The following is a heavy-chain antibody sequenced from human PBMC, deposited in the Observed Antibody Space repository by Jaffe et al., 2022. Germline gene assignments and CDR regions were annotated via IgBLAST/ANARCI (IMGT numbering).Heavy chain of an antibody. Sequence: QVQLVQSGAEVKKPGASVKVSCKVSGYTLTELSMHWVRQAPGKGLEWMGGFDPEDGETIYAQKFQGRVTMTEDTSTDTAYMELSSLRSEDTAVYYCATGGSGSYYNRGYFDLWGRGTLVTVSS. J-gene: IGHJ2*01. CDR1: GYTLTELS. V-gene: IGHV1-24*01. CDR3: ATGGSGSYYNRGYFDL. D-gene: IGHD3-10*01. CDR2: FDPEDGET.